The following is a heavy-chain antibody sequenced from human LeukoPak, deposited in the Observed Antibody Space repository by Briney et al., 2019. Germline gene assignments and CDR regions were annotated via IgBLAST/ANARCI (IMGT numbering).Heavy chain of an antibody. D-gene: IGHD1-7*01. CDR2: FYPGDSGT. J-gene: IGHJ5*02. V-gene: IGHV5-51*01. Sequence: GGALQIPCKGPGSHFISNWIGGGRQLPGKGVEVRGIFYPGDSGTRYSPSLQGQLTISSYNPVSTAYQQWSSLKASDTAMYYCTRHFWGRLGTTVFYNWFYLWGQRTLVTVSS. CDR1: GSHFISNW. CDR3: TRHFWGRLGTTVFYNWFYL.